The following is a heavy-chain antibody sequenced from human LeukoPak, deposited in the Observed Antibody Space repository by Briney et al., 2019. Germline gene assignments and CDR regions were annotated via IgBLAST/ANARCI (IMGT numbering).Heavy chain of an antibody. CDR2: IQYSGTV. J-gene: IGHJ4*02. V-gene: IGHV4-31*03. Sequence: PSQTLSLTCTVSGGSISSGGFLWGWIRQLPGKGLEWIGYIQYSGTVYYNPSLKSRVTISVDMSKNQFSLKLSSVTAADTAVYYCARDQRSGFFDYWGQGTLVTVSS. CDR1: GGSISSGGFL. CDR3: ARDQRSGFFDY. D-gene: IGHD3-3*01.